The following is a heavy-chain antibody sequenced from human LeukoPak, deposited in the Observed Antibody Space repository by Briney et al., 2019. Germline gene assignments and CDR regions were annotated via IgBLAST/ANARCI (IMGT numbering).Heavy chain of an antibody. Sequence: PSETLSLTCAVYGGSFSGYYWSWIRQPPGKGLEWIGEINHSGSTNYNPSLKSRVTISVDTSKNQFSLKLSSVTAADTAVYYCARNVLLWFGSINWFDPWGQGTLVTVSS. V-gene: IGHV4-34*01. CDR3: ARNVLLWFGSINWFDP. J-gene: IGHJ5*02. CDR1: GGSFSGYY. CDR2: INHSGST. D-gene: IGHD3-10*01.